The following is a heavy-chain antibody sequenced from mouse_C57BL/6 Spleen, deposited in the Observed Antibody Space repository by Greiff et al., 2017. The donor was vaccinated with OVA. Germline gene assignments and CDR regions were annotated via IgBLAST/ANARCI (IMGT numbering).Heavy chain of an antibody. CDR1: GFSLTSYG. J-gene: IGHJ3*01. D-gene: IGHD2-5*01. CDR3: ATTYYSNFAWFAY. Sequence: VQRVESGPGLVAPSQSLSITCTVSGFSLTSYGVSWVRQPPGKGLEWLGVIWGDGSTNYHSALISRLSIIKDNSKSQVFLKLNSRQTDDTAAFYCATTYYSNFAWFAYWGQGTLVTVSA. V-gene: IGHV2-3*01. CDR2: IWGDGST.